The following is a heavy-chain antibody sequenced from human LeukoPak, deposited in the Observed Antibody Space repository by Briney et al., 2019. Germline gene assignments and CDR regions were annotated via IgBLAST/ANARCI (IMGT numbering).Heavy chain of an antibody. CDR3: ARGRVTRNLFDP. V-gene: IGHV1-8*01. CDR1: GYTFTSYD. J-gene: IGHJ5*02. Sequence: ASVKVSCKASGYTFTSYDINWVRQATGQGLEWMGWMNPNSGNKGYAQKFQGRVTMTRDTSISTAYMELSSLRSEDTAVYYCARGRVTRNLFDPWGQGTPVTVSS. CDR2: MNPNSGNK. D-gene: IGHD3-16*02.